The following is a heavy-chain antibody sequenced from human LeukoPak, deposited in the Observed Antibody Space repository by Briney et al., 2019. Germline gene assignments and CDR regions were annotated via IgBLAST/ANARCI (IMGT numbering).Heavy chain of an antibody. CDR3: AATDTRGPREFDY. Sequence: SETLSLTCTVSGYSISSGYYWGWIRQPPGKGLEWIGYIYYSGSTNYKPSLKSRVTISVDTSKNQFSLKLSSVTAADTAVYFCAATDTRGPREFDYWGQGTLVTVSS. V-gene: IGHV4-61*01. CDR1: GYSISSGYY. J-gene: IGHJ4*02. CDR2: IYYSGST. D-gene: IGHD3-22*01.